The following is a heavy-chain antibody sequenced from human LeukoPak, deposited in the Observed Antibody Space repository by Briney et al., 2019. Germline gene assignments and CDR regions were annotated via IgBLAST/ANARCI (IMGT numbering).Heavy chain of an antibody. Sequence: KPSETLSPTCTVSGGSISSSSYYWGWIRQPPGKGLEWIGSIYYSGSTYYNPSLKSRVTISVDTSKNQFSLKLSSVTAADAAVYYCARLGAPYSSSWSFFDYWGQGTLVTVSS. J-gene: IGHJ4*02. CDR1: GGSISSSSYY. CDR2: IYYSGST. V-gene: IGHV4-39*01. D-gene: IGHD6-13*01. CDR3: ARLGAPYSSSWSFFDY.